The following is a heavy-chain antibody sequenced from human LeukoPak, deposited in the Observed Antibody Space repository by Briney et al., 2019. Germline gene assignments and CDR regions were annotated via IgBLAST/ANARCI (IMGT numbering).Heavy chain of an antibody. CDR1: GYTFTSYY. Sequence: GASVKVSCKASGYTFTSYYMHWVRQAPGQGLEWMGIINPSGGSTSYAQKFQGRVTMTRDTSTSTVYMELSSLRSEDTAVYYCARSIIVGAPRGWFDPWGQGTLVTVPS. J-gene: IGHJ5*02. D-gene: IGHD1-26*01. CDR2: INPSGGST. CDR3: ARSIIVGAPRGWFDP. V-gene: IGHV1-46*01.